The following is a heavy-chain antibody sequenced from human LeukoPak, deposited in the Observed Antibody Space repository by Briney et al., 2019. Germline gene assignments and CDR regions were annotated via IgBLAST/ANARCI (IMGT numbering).Heavy chain of an antibody. V-gene: IGHV3-23*01. CDR2: ITGSAGGT. Sequence: PGGSLRLSCAASGFTFSTYGMSWVRQAPGKGLEWVSAITGSAGGTYYADSVKGRFTISRDNSKNTLYLQMNSLRAEDTAVYYCPKRSFRGLYYFDYWGQGTLVTVSS. J-gene: IGHJ4*02. D-gene: IGHD2/OR15-2a*01. CDR3: PKRSFRGLYYFDY. CDR1: GFTFSTYG.